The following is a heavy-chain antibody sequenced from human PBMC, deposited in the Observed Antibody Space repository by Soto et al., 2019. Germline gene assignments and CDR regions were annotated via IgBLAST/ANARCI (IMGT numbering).Heavy chain of an antibody. D-gene: IGHD3-10*01. V-gene: IGHV3-30-3*01. CDR3: ASVRLVLLWTNYHCYGLDV. J-gene: IGHJ6*02. Sequence: QVQLVESGGGVVQPGRSLRLSCAASGFTFSSYARHWVRQAPGRGLEWVAVISYDGSNKYYADSVKGRFTISRDHSKHTLYLQMNRPRAEDTAVYYCASVRLVLLWTNYHCYGLDVWGQGTTVTVSS. CDR1: GFTFSSYA. CDR2: ISYDGSNK.